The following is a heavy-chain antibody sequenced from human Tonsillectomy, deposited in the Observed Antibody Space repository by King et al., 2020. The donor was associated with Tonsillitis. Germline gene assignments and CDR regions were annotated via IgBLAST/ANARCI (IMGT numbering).Heavy chain of an antibody. CDR1: GGSISSYY. D-gene: IGHD6-19*01. J-gene: IGHJ4*02. CDR2: MYHSGST. CDR3: ARVGSGSPHFDY. Sequence: QLQESGPGLVKPSETLSLTCTVSGGSISSYYWSWIRQPPGKGLECIGYMYHSGSTNYNPSLKSRVTISVDTSKNQFSLKLSSVTAADTAVYYCARVGSGSPHFDYWGQGTLVTVSS. V-gene: IGHV4-59*01.